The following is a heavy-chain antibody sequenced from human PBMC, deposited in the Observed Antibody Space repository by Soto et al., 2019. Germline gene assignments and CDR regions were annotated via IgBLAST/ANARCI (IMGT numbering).Heavy chain of an antibody. CDR3: ARAAHSGYDYYSYGMDV. J-gene: IGHJ6*02. V-gene: IGHV1-69*13. D-gene: IGHD5-12*01. CDR1: GGTFSSYA. Sequence: GASVKVSCKASGGTFSSYAISWVRQAPGQGLEWMGGIIPIFGTANYAQKFQGRVTITADESTSTAYMELSSLRSEDTAVYYCARAAHSGYDYYSYGMDVWGQGTTVTGSS. CDR2: IIPIFGTA.